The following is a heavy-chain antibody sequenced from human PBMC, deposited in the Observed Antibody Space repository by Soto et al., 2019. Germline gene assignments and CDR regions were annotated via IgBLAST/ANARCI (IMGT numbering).Heavy chain of an antibody. CDR1: GGSVSSAGYY. CDR2: IYHSGST. V-gene: IGHV4-61*08. D-gene: IGHD3-3*01. CDR3: ARQVATFGVNYFDY. Sequence: SETLSLTCTVSGGSVSSAGYYWSWIRQPPGKGLEWIGYIYHSGSTNYNPSLKSRVTISVDTSKNQFSLKLSSVTAADTAVYFCARQVATFGVNYFDYWGQGTLVTVS. J-gene: IGHJ4*02.